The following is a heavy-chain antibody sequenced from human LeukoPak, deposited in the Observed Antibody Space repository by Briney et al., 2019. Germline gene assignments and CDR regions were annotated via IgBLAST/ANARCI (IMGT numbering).Heavy chain of an antibody. D-gene: IGHD2-8*02. J-gene: IGHJ4*02. Sequence: PSETLSLTCTVSGYSISSGYYWGWIRQPPGKGLEWIGSIYHSGSTYYNPSLKSRVTISVDTSKNQFSLKLSSVTAADTAVYYCAGYPYWFDYWGQGTLVTVSS. CDR1: GYSISSGYY. V-gene: IGHV4-38-2*02. CDR2: IYHSGST. CDR3: AGYPYWFDY.